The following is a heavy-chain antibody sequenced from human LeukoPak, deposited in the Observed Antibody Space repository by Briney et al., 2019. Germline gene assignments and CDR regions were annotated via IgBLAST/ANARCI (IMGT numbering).Heavy chain of an antibody. V-gene: IGHV3-48*04. D-gene: IGHD2-21*02. CDR1: GFTFSSYS. CDR3: ARDLSWRCGGDCESFDY. CDR2: ISSSSSTI. J-gene: IGHJ4*02. Sequence: GGSLRLSCAASGFTFSSYSMNWVRQAPGKGLEWVSYISSSSSTIYYADSVKGRFTISRDNAKNSLYLQMNSLRAEDTAVYYCARDLSWRCGGDCESFDYWGQGTLVTVSS.